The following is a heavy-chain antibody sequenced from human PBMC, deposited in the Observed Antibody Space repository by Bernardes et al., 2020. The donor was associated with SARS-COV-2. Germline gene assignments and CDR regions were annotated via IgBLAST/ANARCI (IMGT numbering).Heavy chain of an antibody. J-gene: IGHJ4*02. Sequence: ETLSLTCAVYGGSFSGYWSWIRQPPGQGLEWIGEINHSGGTKSNPSLKSRVSISVDTSKNQFSLRLNSVTAADTAVYYCTRHGGRHFDFWDQGTLVTVSS. CDR2: INHSGGT. CDR3: TRHGGRHFDF. D-gene: IGHD2-15*01. V-gene: IGHV4-34*01. CDR1: GGSFSGY.